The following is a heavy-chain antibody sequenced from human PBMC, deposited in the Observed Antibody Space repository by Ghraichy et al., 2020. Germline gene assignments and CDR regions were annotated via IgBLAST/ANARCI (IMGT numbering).Heavy chain of an antibody. CDR1: GFSLSTSGMC. Sequence: SGPTLVKPTQTLTLTCTFSGFSLSTSGMCVSWIRQPPGKALEWLARIDWDDDKYYSTSLKTRLTISKDTSKNQVVLTMTNMDPVDTATYYCARTHYVSDSSGYYYRSPGNFDYWGQGTLVTVSS. CDR2: IDWDDDK. J-gene: IGHJ4*02. CDR3: ARTHYVSDSSGYYYRSPGNFDY. V-gene: IGHV2-70*11. D-gene: IGHD3-22*01.